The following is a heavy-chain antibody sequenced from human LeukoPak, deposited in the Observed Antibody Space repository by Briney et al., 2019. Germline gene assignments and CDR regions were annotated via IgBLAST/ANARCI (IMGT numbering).Heavy chain of an antibody. CDR3: ASFDSSGYYQVDY. Sequence: SETLSLTCAVYGGSFSGYYWSWIRQPPGKGLEWIGEINHSGSTNYNPSLKSRVTISVDTSKNQFSLKLSSVTAADTAVYCCASFDSSGYYQVDYWGQGTLVTVSS. D-gene: IGHD3-22*01. J-gene: IGHJ4*02. V-gene: IGHV4-34*01. CDR1: GGSFSGYY. CDR2: INHSGST.